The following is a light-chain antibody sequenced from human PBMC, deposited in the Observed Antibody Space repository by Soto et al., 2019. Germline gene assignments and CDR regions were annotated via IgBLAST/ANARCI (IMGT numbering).Light chain of an antibody. V-gene: IGLV6-57*02. J-gene: IGLJ2*01. Sequence: NFMLTQPNSVSEYPGKTVTISCTGSSGSIASNYVQWYQQRPGSAPTTVIYEDNQRPSGVPDRFSGSIDSSSNSASLTIAGLKTEDEADYYCQSYDSYRVVFGGGTKLTVL. CDR2: EDN. CDR3: QSYDSYRVV. CDR1: SGSIASNY.